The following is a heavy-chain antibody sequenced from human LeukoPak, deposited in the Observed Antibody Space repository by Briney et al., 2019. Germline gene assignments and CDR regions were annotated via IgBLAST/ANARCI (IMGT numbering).Heavy chain of an antibody. V-gene: IGHV4-38-2*01. Sequence: PSETLSLTCAVSGYSITSGYYWAWIRQPPGKGLEWIGNIYHSGSTYYNASLKSRVTISVDTSKNQFSLKLSSVTAADTAVYYCARRYSNYFFDYWGREPWSPSP. CDR3: ARRYSNYFFDY. J-gene: IGHJ4*02. CDR1: GYSITSGYY. D-gene: IGHD4-11*01. CDR2: IYHSGST.